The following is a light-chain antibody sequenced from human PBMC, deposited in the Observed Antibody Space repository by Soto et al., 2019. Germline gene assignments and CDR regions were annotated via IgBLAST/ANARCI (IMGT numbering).Light chain of an antibody. Sequence: EIVLTQSPGTLSLSPGERATLSCRASQSVSANYLAWYQQKPGQAPRLLIYGASSRATGIPYRFSGSGSGTDFTLTISRLEPEDFAVYFCQQHGSSPFTFGPGTKVDI. J-gene: IGKJ3*01. V-gene: IGKV3-20*01. CDR3: QQHGSSPFT. CDR1: QSVSANY. CDR2: GAS.